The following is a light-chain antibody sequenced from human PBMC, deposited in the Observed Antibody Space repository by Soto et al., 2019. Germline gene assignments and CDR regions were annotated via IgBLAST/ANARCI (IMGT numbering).Light chain of an antibody. CDR1: NSNIGAGYD. Sequence: QSVLTQPPSVSGAPGQRVTISCTGTNSNIGAGYDVHWYQQLPGTAPKILLSGNNNRPSGVPDRFSASKSGTSASLAITGLQAEDEADYCCQSYDRTLSGSVFGGGTKLTVL. J-gene: IGLJ2*01. CDR2: GNN. V-gene: IGLV1-40*01. CDR3: QSYDRTLSGSV.